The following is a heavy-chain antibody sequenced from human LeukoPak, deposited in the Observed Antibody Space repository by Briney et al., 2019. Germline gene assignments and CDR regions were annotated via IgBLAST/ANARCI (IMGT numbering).Heavy chain of an antibody. CDR1: GYTFTSYD. D-gene: IGHD3-10*01. CDR3: ARGLKYVGRGFDP. V-gene: IGHV1-8*03. Sequence: ASVNVSCKASGYTFTSYDINWVRQATGQGLEWMGWMNPNSGNTGYAQRFQGRVTITRNTSISTAYMELSSLRSEDTAVYYCARGLKYVGRGFDPWGQGTLVTVSS. CDR2: MNPNSGNT. J-gene: IGHJ5*02.